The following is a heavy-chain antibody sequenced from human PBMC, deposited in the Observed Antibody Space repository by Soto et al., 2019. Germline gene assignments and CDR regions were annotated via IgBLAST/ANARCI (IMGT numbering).Heavy chain of an antibody. CDR3: VHPRSTVQIPPT. CDR1: GFTFSMFS. J-gene: IGHJ5*02. D-gene: IGHD4-17*01. V-gene: IGHV3-64D*06. Sequence: GGSLRLSCSASGFTFSMFSMHWVRQAPGKGLEYVSGISSNGYSTYYADTVKGRFTISRDNSKNTLYLQMSSLRAVDTAVYYCVHPRSTVQIPPTWGQGTLVTVSS. CDR2: ISSNGYST.